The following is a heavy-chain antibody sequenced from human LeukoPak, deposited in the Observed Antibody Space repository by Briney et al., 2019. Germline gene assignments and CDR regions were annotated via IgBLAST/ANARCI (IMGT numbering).Heavy chain of an antibody. D-gene: IGHD1-1*01. Sequence: ASVKVSCKASGYTFTSYAMHWVRQAPGQRLERMGWINAGNGNTKYSQKFQGRVTITRDTSASTAYMELSSLRSEDTAVYYCARSGTTGWLIDYWGQGTLVTVSS. CDR1: GYTFTSYA. CDR2: INAGNGNT. J-gene: IGHJ4*02. CDR3: ARSGTTGWLIDY. V-gene: IGHV1-3*01.